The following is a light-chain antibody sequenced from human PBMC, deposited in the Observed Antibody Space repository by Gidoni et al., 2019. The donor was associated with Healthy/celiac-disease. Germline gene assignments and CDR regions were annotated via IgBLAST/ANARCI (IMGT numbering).Light chain of an antibody. CDR2: GNS. Sequence: QSVLTQPPSVSVAPGQRVTISCTPSSANIGAGYDVHWYQQLPGTAPKLIIYGNSKRPSGVPDRFSGSKSGTSASLAITGIQAEDEADYYCQAYDSSLSGWVFGGGTKLTVL. J-gene: IGLJ3*02. CDR1: SANIGAGYD. V-gene: IGLV1-40*01. CDR3: QAYDSSLSGWV.